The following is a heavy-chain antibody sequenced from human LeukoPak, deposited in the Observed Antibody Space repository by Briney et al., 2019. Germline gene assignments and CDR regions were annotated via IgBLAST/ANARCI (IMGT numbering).Heavy chain of an antibody. V-gene: IGHV3-48*03. Sequence: RGCLRLACLGSGFFFSNYEVDSVRQAPGKGLGWLSYTTGSAGSTHHAYSVSGRFTVSRDNAKDSLYLQMNSLRVEDTAVYYCARDRTPESSLANYGLDVWGQGTTVTVSS. CDR1: GFFFSNYE. CDR2: TTGSAGST. D-gene: IGHD1-14*01. CDR3: ARDRTPESSLANYGLDV. J-gene: IGHJ6*02.